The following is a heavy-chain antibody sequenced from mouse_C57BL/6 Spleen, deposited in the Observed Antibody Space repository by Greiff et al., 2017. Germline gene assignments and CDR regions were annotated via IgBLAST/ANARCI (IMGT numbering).Heavy chain of an antibody. CDR2: IWSGGST. J-gene: IGHJ4*01. D-gene: IGHD2-4*01. V-gene: IGHV2-2*01. CDR1: GFSLTSYG. Sequence: VKLVESGPGLVQPSQSLSITCTVSGFSLTSYGVHWVRQSPGKGLEWLGVIWSGGSTDYNAAFISRLSISKDNSKSQVFFKMNSLQADDTAIYYCARNGDYDYGGRAMDYWGQGTSVTVSS. CDR3: ARNGDYDYGGRAMDY.